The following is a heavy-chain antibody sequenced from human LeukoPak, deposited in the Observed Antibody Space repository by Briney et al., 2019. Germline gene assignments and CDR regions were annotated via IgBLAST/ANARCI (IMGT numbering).Heavy chain of an antibody. Sequence: GASVKVSCKASGYTFTGYGISWVRQAPGQGLEWMGWISAYNGNTNYAQKLQGRVTMTTDTSTSTAYMELRSLRSDDTAVYYCARGLKGEIVATGCDYFDYWSQGTLVTVSS. CDR2: ISAYNGNT. J-gene: IGHJ4*02. D-gene: IGHD5-12*01. CDR1: GYTFTGYG. CDR3: ARGLKGEIVATGCDYFDY. V-gene: IGHV1-18*01.